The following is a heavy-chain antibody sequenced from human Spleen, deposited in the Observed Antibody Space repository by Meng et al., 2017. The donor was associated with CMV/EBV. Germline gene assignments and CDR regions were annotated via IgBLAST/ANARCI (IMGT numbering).Heavy chain of an antibody. CDR1: GFTFSSYA. V-gene: IGHV3-23*01. CDR2: ISGSGGST. Sequence: GESLKISCAASGFTFSSYAMSWVRQAPGKGLEWVSAISGSGGSTYYADSVKGRFTISRDNSKNTLYLQMNSLRAEDTAVYYCSKERRHGMDVWGQGTTVTVSS. CDR3: SKERRHGMDV. D-gene: IGHD6-25*01. J-gene: IGHJ6*02.